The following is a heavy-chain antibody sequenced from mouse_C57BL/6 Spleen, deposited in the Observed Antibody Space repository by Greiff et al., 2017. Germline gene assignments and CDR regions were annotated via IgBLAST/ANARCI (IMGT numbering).Heavy chain of an antibody. CDR1: GFTFSSYT. D-gene: IGHD1-1*01. V-gene: IGHV5-9*01. CDR2: ISGGGGNT. J-gene: IGHJ1*03. CDR3: ARQDTTVVATGYFDV. Sequence: EVKLVESGGGLVKPGGSLKLSCAASGFTFSSYTMSWVRQTPEKRLEWVATISGGGGNTYYPVSVKGRFTISRDNAKNTLYLQMSSLRSEDTALYYCARQDTTVVATGYFDVWGTGTTVTVSS.